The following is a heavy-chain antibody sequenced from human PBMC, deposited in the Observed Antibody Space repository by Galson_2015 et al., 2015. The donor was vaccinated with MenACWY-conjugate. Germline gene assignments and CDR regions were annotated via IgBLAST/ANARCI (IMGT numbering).Heavy chain of an antibody. Sequence: SLRLSCAASGFTFSSYGMHWVRQAPGKGLEWVAVISYDGSNKYYADSVKGRFTISRDNSKNTLYLQMNSLRAEDTAVYYCAKGYYDSSGWMYYFDYWGQGTLVTVSS. V-gene: IGHV3-30*18. D-gene: IGHD3-22*01. CDR2: ISYDGSNK. CDR3: AKGYYDSSGWMYYFDY. J-gene: IGHJ4*02. CDR1: GFTFSSYG.